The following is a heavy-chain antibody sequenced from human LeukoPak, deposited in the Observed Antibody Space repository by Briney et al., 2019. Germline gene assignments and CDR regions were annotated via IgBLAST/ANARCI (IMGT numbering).Heavy chain of an antibody. CDR1: GFTFSSYS. J-gene: IGHJ4*02. D-gene: IGHD6-19*01. CDR2: IRSRSNYI. V-gene: IGHV3-21*01. Sequence: GGSLRLSCAASGFTFSSYSMNWVRQAPGKGLEWVSSIRSRSNYIYYADSVRGQFTISRDNAKNSLYLQMNSLRVEDTAVYYCAREESGSSGWYDYWGQGTLVTVSS. CDR3: AREESGSSGWYDY.